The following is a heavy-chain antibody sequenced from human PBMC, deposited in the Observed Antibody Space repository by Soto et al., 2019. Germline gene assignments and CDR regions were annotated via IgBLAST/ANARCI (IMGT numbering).Heavy chain of an antibody. CDR1: GFTFSSYG. V-gene: IGHV3-30*18. Sequence: PGGSLRLSCAASGFTFSSYGMHWVRQAPGKGLEWVAVISYDGSNKYYADSVKGRFTISRDNSKNTLYLQMNSLRAEDTAVYYCANLAVAGTVGFDYWGQGTLVTVSS. D-gene: IGHD6-19*01. J-gene: IGHJ4*02. CDR2: ISYDGSNK. CDR3: ANLAVAGTVGFDY.